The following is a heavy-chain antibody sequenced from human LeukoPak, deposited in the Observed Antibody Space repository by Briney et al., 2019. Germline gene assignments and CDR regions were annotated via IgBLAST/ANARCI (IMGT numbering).Heavy chain of an antibody. V-gene: IGHV4-59*01. CDR1: GGSISSYY. CDR2: IYYSGST. CDR3: ARDLLSTAGYFDY. Sequence: SETLSLTCTVSGGSISSYYWSWIRLPPGKGLEWIGYIYYSGSTNYNPSLKSRVTISVDTSKNQFSLNLSSVTAAGTAVYYCARDLLSTAGYFDYWGQGTLVTVSS. D-gene: IGHD6-19*01. J-gene: IGHJ4*02.